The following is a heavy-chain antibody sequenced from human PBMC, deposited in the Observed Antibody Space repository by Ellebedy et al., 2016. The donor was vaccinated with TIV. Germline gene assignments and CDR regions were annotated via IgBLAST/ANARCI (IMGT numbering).Heavy chain of an antibody. CDR2: ISSSSSHI. V-gene: IGHV3-21*01. CDR1: GFTFSSYS. D-gene: IGHD4-11*01. J-gene: IGHJ4*02. Sequence: PGGSLRLSCAASGFTFSSYSMNWVRQAPGKGLEWVSSISSSSSHIYYADSVKGRFTISRDNAKNSLYLQMNSLRAEDTAVYYCARWVQYASSYYLDCWGRGTLVTVSS. CDR3: ARWVQYASSYYLDC.